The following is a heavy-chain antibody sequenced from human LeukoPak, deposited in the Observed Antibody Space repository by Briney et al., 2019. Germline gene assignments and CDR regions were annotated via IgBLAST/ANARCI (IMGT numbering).Heavy chain of an antibody. CDR1: GGSISSSSDY. J-gene: IGHJ6*03. V-gene: IGHV4-39*07. CDR3: ARVPGPRDYYYYYLDV. Sequence: SETLSLTCTVSGGSISSSSDYWGWIRQPPGKGLEWIGSIYYSGSTYYNPSLKSRVTISVDTSKNQFSLKLSSVTAADTAVYYCARVPGPRDYYYYYLDVWGKGTTVTISS. CDR2: IYYSGST.